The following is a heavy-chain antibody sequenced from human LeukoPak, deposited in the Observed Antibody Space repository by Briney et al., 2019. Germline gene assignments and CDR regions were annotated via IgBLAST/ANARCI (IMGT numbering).Heavy chain of an antibody. CDR2: IYYSGSS. D-gene: IGHD3-22*01. CDR1: GGSISSYY. Sequence: SETLSLTCTVSGGSISSYYWSWIRQPPGKGLEWIGYIYYSGSSSYNPSLKSRVTISVDTSKNQFSLRLNSVTAADTAVYYCAAGGYYDNSGTDYWGQGTLVTVSS. J-gene: IGHJ4*02. V-gene: IGHV4-59*01. CDR3: AAGGYYDNSGTDY.